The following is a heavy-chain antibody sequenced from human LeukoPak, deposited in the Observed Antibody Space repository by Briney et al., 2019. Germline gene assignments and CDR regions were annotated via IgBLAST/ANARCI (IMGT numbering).Heavy chain of an antibody. J-gene: IGHJ5*02. CDR2: INPNSGGT. CDR1: GYTFTGYY. D-gene: IGHD3-10*01. Sequence: GASVKVSCKASGYTFTGYYMHWVRQAPGQGLEWMGWINPNSGGTNYAQKFQGRVTMTRDTSISTAYMELSRLRSDDTAVYYCARDRKTVGWFDVNNRFDPWGQGTLVTVSS. V-gene: IGHV1-2*02. CDR3: ARDRKTVGWFDVNNRFDP.